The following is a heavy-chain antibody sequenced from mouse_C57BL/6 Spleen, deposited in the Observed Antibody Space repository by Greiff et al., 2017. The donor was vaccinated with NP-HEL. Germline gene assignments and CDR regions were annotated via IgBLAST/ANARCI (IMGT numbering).Heavy chain of an antibody. V-gene: IGHV1-52*01. CDR2: IDPSDSET. Sequence: QVQLQQPGAELVRPGSSVKLSCKASGYTFTSYWMHWVKQRPIQGLEWIGNIDPSDSETHYNQKFKDKATLTVDKSSSTAYMQLSSLTSEDSAVYDCARPYYGSSHWYFDVWGTGTTVTVSS. CDR3: ARPYYGSSHWYFDV. CDR1: GYTFTSYW. D-gene: IGHD1-1*01. J-gene: IGHJ1*03.